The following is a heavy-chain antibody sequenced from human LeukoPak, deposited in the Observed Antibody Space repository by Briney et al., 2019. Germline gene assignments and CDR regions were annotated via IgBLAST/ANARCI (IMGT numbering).Heavy chain of an antibody. J-gene: IGHJ4*02. CDR1: GFTFSSYS. Sequence: RGSLRLSCAASGFTFSSYSMSWVRQAPGKGLEWVSYISGSSSTIYYADSVKGRFTISRDNAKNSLYLQMNSLRAEDTAVYHCARALIGDYDKLDYWGQGTLVTVSS. CDR3: ARALIGDYDKLDY. V-gene: IGHV3-48*01. CDR2: ISGSSSTI. D-gene: IGHD4-17*01.